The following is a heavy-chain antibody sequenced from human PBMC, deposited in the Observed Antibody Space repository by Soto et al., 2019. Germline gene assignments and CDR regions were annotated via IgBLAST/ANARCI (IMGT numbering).Heavy chain of an antibody. CDR1: AGSITSDEYY. D-gene: IGHD3-10*01. V-gene: IGHV4-31*03. CDR3: ARRPTGSGSSFFDY. J-gene: IGHJ4*02. CDR2: IHHTGST. Sequence: QVQLQESGPGLVKPSQTLSLTCTVSAGSITSDEYYWNWIRYRPGKGLEWIGFIHHTGSTFYNPSPERRASISIATSESQFSLNLASVTVADTAVYYCARRPTGSGSSFFDYWGPGTLVTVSS.